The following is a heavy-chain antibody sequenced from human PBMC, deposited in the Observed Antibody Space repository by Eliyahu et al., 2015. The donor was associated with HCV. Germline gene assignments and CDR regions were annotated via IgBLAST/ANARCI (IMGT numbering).Heavy chain of an antibody. D-gene: IGHD1-26*01. CDR1: GFSFSRYW. V-gene: IGHV3-74*01. J-gene: IGHJ3*01. Sequence: EVQLVESGGDLVQPGGSLRLSCAASGFSFSRYWMHWVRQAPGKGLVWVSRINSDGSDISYADSVKGRFTISRDNAKNLVFLQMDSVRAEDTAVYYCVKSGSYYWSAFDFWGQGTMVTVSS. CDR2: INSDGSDI. CDR3: VKSGSYYWSAFDF.